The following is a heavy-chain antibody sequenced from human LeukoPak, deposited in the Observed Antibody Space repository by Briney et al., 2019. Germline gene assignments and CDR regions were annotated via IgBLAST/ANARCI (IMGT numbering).Heavy chain of an antibody. CDR3: ARVRGHIVVVTANTIDY. Sequence: GGSLRLSCAASGFTFSSYEMNWVRQAPGKGLEWVASISSSSSYIYYADSVKGRFTISRDNAKNSLYLQMNSLRAEDTAVYYCARVRGHIVVVTANTIDYWGQGTLVTVSS. CDR2: ISSSSSYI. V-gene: IGHV3-21*01. CDR1: GFTFSSYE. J-gene: IGHJ4*02. D-gene: IGHD2-21*02.